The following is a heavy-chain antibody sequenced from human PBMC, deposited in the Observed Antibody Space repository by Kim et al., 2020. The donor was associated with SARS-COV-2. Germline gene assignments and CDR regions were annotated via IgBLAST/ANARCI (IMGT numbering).Heavy chain of an antibody. CDR2: ISYDGSNK. CDR3: AKGDCSSTSCYLAPLDY. V-gene: IGHV3-30*04. D-gene: IGHD2-2*01. J-gene: IGHJ4*02. CDR1: GFTFSSYA. Sequence: GGSLRLSCAASGFTFSSYAMHWVRQAPGKGLEWVAVISYDGSNKYYADSVKGRFTISRDNSKNTLYLQMNSLRAEDTAVYYCAKGDCSSTSCYLAPLDYWGQGTLVTVSS.